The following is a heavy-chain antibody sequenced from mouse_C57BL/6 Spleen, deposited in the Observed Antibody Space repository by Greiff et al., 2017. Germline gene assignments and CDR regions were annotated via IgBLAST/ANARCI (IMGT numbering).Heavy chain of an antibody. J-gene: IGHJ2*01. V-gene: IGHV1-50*01. Sequence: QVQLQQPGAELVKPGASVKLSCKASGYTFTSYWMQWVKQRPGQGLEWIGEIDPSDSYTNYNQKFKGKATLTVDTSSSTAYMQLSSLTSEDSAVYYCARGGYGSSNYFDCWGQGTTLTVSS. CDR2: IDPSDSYT. CDR3: ARGGYGSSNYFDC. D-gene: IGHD1-1*01. CDR1: GYTFTSYW.